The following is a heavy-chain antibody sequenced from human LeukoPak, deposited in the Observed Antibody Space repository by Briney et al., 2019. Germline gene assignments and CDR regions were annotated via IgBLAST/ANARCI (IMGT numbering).Heavy chain of an antibody. CDR2: IYYSGST. CDR1: GGSISSSGYC. Sequence: SETLSLTCTITGGSISSSGYCWGWLRQPPGKGLEWIGSIYYSGSTYYNPSLKSRVTISVDTSKNQFSLKLSSVTAADTAVYYCASSWFGELLIDYWGQGTLVTVSS. J-gene: IGHJ4*02. D-gene: IGHD3-10*01. CDR3: ASSWFGELLIDY. V-gene: IGHV4-39*01.